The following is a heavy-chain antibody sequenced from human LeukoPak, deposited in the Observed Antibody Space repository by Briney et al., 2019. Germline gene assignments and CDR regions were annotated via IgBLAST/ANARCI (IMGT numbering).Heavy chain of an antibody. CDR2: IRYDGSNK. CDR1: GFTFSSYG. D-gene: IGHD2/OR15-2a*01. J-gene: IGHJ4*02. V-gene: IGHV3-30*02. CDR3: ARDFYDGFALDY. Sequence: GSLRLSCAASGFTFSSYGMHWVRQAPGKGLEWVAFIRYDGSNKYYADSVKGRFTISRDNARNSLYLQMDNLRAEDTGVYYCARDFYDGFALDYWGQGTLVTVSS.